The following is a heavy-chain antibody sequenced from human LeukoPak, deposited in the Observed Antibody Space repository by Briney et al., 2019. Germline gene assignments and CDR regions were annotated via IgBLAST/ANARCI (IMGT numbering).Heavy chain of an antibody. CDR3: ARTTEAHSWRTRYYDYYMDV. D-gene: IGHD6-13*01. J-gene: IGHJ6*03. CDR2: IYHSGST. V-gene: IGHV4-4*02. Sequence: SGTLSLTCAVSGGSISSSNWWSWVRQPPGKGLEWIGEIYHSGSTNYNLSLKSRVTISVDTSKNQFSLRLSSVTAADTAVYYCARTTEAHSWRTRYYDYYMDVWGKGTTVTVSS. CDR1: GGSISSSNW.